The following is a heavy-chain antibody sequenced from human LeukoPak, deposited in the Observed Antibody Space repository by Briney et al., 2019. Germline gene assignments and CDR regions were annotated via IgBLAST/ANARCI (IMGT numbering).Heavy chain of an antibody. J-gene: IGHJ3*02. Sequence: SGGSLRLSCAASGFTFSSYGMHWVRQAPGKGLEWVAFIRYDGSNKYYADSVKGRFTISRDNSKNTLYLQMNSLRAEDTAVYYSTTGTTGFFDIWGQGTMVTVSS. CDR2: IRYDGSNK. D-gene: IGHD1-1*01. CDR3: TTGTTGFFDI. V-gene: IGHV3-30*02. CDR1: GFTFSSYG.